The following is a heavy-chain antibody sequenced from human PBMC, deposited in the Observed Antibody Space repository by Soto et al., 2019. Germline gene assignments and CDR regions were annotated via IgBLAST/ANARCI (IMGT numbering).Heavy chain of an antibody. Sequence: PSETLSLTCTVSTAPMSSYSWSWNRQPPGKGLEWIGYIYYSGRTTYNPSLKSRLTISLDTSKNQFSLRLTSVTAADTAVYYCAADYASGSWRFDYWGQGALVTVSS. CDR2: IYYSGRT. CDR3: AADYASGSWRFDY. D-gene: IGHD3-10*01. V-gene: IGHV4-59*01. J-gene: IGHJ4*02. CDR1: TAPMSSYS.